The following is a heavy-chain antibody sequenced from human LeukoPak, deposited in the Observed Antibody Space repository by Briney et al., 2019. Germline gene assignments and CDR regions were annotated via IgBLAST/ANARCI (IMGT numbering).Heavy chain of an antibody. Sequence: PSETLSLTCTVSGGSISSYYWSWIRQPPGKGLEWIGYIYYSGSTNYNPSLKSRVTISVDTSKNQFSLKLSSVTAADTAVYYCARGPYCGGDCYSHEYLQHWGQGTLVTVSS. CDR3: ARGPYCGGDCYSHEYLQH. J-gene: IGHJ1*01. V-gene: IGHV4-59*08. CDR1: GGSISSYY. CDR2: IYYSGST. D-gene: IGHD2-21*02.